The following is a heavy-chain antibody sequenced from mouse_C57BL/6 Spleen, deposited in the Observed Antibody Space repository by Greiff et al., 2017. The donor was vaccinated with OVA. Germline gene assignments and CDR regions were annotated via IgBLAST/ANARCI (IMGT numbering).Heavy chain of an antibody. CDR2: ISSGGSYT. CDR3: ARHGGYDVLWYFDV. V-gene: IGHV5-6*01. D-gene: IGHD2-2*01. J-gene: IGHJ1*03. CDR1: GFTFSSYG. Sequence: EVQWVESGGDLVKPGGSLKLSCAASGFTFSSYGMSWVRQTPDKRLEWVATISSGGSYTYYPDSVKGRFTISRDNAKNTLYLQMSSLKSEDTAMYYCARHGGYDVLWYFDVWGTGTTVTVSS.